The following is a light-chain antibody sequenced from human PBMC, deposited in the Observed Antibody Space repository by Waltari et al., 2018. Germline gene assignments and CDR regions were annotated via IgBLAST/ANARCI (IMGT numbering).Light chain of an antibody. CDR3: ATWDSSLNGFYV. J-gene: IGLJ1*01. CDR1: SSNLGDHT. CDR2: SNN. Sequence: QSVLTQPPSASGTPGQRVTISCSGSSSNLGDHTINWYQQLPGTAPKRLIYSNNQRPSGVPARFSGSKSGTSASLAISGLQSEDEADYYCATWDSSLNGFYVFGTGTKVTVL. V-gene: IGLV1-44*01.